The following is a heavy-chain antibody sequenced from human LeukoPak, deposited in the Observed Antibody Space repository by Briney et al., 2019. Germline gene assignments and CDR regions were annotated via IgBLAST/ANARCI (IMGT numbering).Heavy chain of an antibody. J-gene: IGHJ4*02. CDR1: GGSFSSYY. CDR3: ARDRGIMTTFGGVVAKGAHY. Sequence: PSETLSLTCAVYGGSFSSYYWSWIRQPAGKGLEWIGRIYTSGSTNYNPSLKSRVTMSVDTSKNQFSLKLSSVTAADTAVYYCARDRGIMTTFGGVVAKGAHYWGQGTLVTVSS. CDR2: IYTSGST. D-gene: IGHD3-16*02. V-gene: IGHV4-4*07.